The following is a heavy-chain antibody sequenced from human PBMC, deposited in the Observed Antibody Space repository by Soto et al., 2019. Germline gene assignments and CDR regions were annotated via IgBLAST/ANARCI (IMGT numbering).Heavy chain of an antibody. Sequence: SVKVSCKASGCTFTSSAIHWVRQARGQGLEWMGGIIPIFGTANYAQKFQGRVTITADESTSTAYMELSSLRSEDTAVYYCARVNPAVDRTVIQEPYYFDYWGQGTLVTVSS. CDR1: GCTFTSSA. CDR3: ARVNPAVDRTVIQEPYYFDY. D-gene: IGHD5-18*01. V-gene: IGHV1-69*13. J-gene: IGHJ4*02. CDR2: IIPIFGTA.